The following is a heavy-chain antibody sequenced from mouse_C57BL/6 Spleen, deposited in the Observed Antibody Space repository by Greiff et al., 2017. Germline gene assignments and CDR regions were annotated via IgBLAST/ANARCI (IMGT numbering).Heavy chain of an antibody. CDR2: ISYDGSN. CDR3: AREGVYDYDRGAWFAY. CDR1: GYSITSGYY. V-gene: IGHV3-6*01. Sequence: EVQLQQSGPGLVKPSQSLSLTCSVTGYSITSGYYWNWIRQFPGNKLEWMGYISYDGSNNYNPSLKNRISITRDTSKNQFFLKLNSVTTEDTATYYCAREGVYDYDRGAWFAYWGQGTLVTVSA. D-gene: IGHD2-4*01. J-gene: IGHJ3*01.